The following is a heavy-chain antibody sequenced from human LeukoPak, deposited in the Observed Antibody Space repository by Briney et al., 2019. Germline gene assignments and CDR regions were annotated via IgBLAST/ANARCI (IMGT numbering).Heavy chain of an antibody. CDR2: IYYSGST. Sequence: SETLSLTCTVSGGSISSYYWSWIRQPPGKGLEWLGYIYYSGSTNYNPSLKSRVTISVDTSKNQFSLKLSSVTAADTAVYYCARDGYNRGGFDYWGQGTLVTVSS. CDR1: GGSISSYY. CDR3: ARDGYNRGGFDY. V-gene: IGHV4-59*01. D-gene: IGHD5-24*01. J-gene: IGHJ4*02.